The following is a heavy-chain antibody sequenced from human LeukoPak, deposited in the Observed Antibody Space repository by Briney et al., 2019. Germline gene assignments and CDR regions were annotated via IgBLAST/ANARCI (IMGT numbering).Heavy chain of an antibody. Sequence: PGGSLRLSCAASGFTFSSYWMSWVRQAPGKGLEWVANIKQDGSEKYYVDSVKGRFTISRDNAKNSLYLQMNSLRAEDTAVYYCARDLAAAGRGGGYWGQGTLVTVSS. D-gene: IGHD6-13*01. J-gene: IGHJ4*02. CDR2: IKQDGSEK. CDR1: GFTFSSYW. CDR3: ARDLAAAGRGGGY. V-gene: IGHV3-7*03.